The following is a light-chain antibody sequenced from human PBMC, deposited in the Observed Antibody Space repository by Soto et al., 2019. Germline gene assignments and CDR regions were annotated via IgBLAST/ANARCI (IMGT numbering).Light chain of an antibody. Sequence: QSVLTQPPSVSGSPGQSVTISCTGTSSDVGSYNLLSWYQQPPGTAPKLIMYEVXXRPSEVTDRLSGSKSGSKASLTISGLQAEDEADYYCSLYISGSTYVFGTGTKVTVL. V-gene: IGLV2-18*01. CDR2: EVX. J-gene: IGLJ1*01. CDR1: SSDVGSYNL. CDR3: SLYISGSTYV.